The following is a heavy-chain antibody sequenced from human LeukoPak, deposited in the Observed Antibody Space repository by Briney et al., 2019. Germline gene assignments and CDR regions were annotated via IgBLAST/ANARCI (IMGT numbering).Heavy chain of an antibody. V-gene: IGHV3-23*01. CDR3: AKTVGQWLVPDY. CDR2: ISGSGGST. Sequence: PGGSLRLSCAASGFTFSSYGMSWVRQAPGKGLEWVSAISGSGGSTYYADSVKGRFTISRDNSKNTLYLQMNSLRAGDTAVYYCAKTVGQWLVPDYWGQGTLVTVSS. J-gene: IGHJ4*02. D-gene: IGHD6-19*01. CDR1: GFTFSSYG.